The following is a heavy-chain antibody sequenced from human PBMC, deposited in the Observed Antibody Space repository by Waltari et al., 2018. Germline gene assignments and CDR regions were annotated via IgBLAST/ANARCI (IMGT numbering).Heavy chain of an antibody. D-gene: IGHD2-21*02. J-gene: IGHJ4*02. CDR1: GFTFSSYW. CDR2: INSDGSST. V-gene: IGHV3-74*01. Sequence: QPGGSLRLSCAASGFTFSSYWMHWVRQAPGKGLVWVSHINSDGSSTSYADSVKGRFTISRDNAKNTLYLQMNSLRAEDMAVYYCARVRLLYTFDYWGQGTLVTVSS. CDR3: ARVRLLYTFDY.